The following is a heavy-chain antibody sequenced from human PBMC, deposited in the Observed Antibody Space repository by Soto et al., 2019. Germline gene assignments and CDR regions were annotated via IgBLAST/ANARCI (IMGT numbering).Heavy chain of an antibody. CDR3: ARGGIGYCSGGTCFYTAFDI. Sequence: GGSLRLSCAASGFTFSTYWMSWVRQAPWKGLEWLANIKEDGSEKYYVDSLKGRFTISRDNAKNSLYVQMNSLRVEDTAVYYCARGGIGYCSGGTCFYTAFDIWGQGSMVTVS. CDR2: IKEDGSEK. J-gene: IGHJ3*02. V-gene: IGHV3-7*01. D-gene: IGHD2-15*01. CDR1: GFTFSTYW.